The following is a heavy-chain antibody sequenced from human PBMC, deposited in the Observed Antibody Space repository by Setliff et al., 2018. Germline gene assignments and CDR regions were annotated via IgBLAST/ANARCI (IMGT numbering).Heavy chain of an antibody. CDR1: GFDFGTYG. V-gene: IGHV3-30*02. CDR2: IRYGSYQQ. D-gene: IGHD3-3*01. J-gene: IGHJ4*02. CDR3: ARDSRVTVNYNFWSGQLDN. Sequence: PGGSLRLSCEASGFDFGTYGMHWVRQAPDRGLEWVAFIRYGSYQQTYADSVRGRFTISRDHSKNTLYLQMNSLRGEDTAVYFCARDSRVTVNYNFWSGQLDNWGQGTLVTVSS.